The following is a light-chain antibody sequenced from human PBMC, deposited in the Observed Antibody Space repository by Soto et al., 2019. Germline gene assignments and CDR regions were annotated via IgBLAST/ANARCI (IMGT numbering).Light chain of an antibody. CDR3: QQYNNWPLT. CDR1: HRVSSY. CDR2: ATS. V-gene: IGKV3-15*01. Sequence: EIVMTQSPATLSVSPGERATLSCRASHRVSSYLAWYQQKPGQAPRLLIYATSTRATSIPARFSGSGSGTEFTLTISSLQAEDFAVYYCQQYNNWPLTFGGGTKVEIK. J-gene: IGKJ4*01.